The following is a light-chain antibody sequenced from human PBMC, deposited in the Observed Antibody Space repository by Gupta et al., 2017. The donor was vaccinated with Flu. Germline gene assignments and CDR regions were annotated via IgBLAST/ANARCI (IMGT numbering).Light chain of an antibody. Sequence: QSVLTQLPLASGTPGPWVKISSSGSSSNIGSNYVYWYQQLPGTAPKVLIYRNNQRPSGAPDRISGSKSGISASLAISGLRSEDEADYYCAAWDDSLRVWVFGGGTKLTVL. J-gene: IGLJ3*02. V-gene: IGLV1-47*01. CDR3: AAWDDSLRVWV. CDR2: RNN. CDR1: SSNIGSNY.